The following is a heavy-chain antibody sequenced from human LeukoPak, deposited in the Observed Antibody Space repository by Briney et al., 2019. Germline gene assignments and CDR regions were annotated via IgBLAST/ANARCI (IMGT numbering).Heavy chain of an antibody. CDR3: ARASNWGPFDY. D-gene: IGHD7-27*01. V-gene: IGHV3-53*01. CDR2: IYSGGST. Sequence: PGGSLRLSCAASGFTVSSNYMSWVRQAPGKGLEWVSVIYSGGSTYYADSVKGRFTISRDNSKNTLYLQMNSLRAEDTAVYYCARASNWGPFDYWGQGTLVTVSS. J-gene: IGHJ4*02. CDR1: GFTVSSNY.